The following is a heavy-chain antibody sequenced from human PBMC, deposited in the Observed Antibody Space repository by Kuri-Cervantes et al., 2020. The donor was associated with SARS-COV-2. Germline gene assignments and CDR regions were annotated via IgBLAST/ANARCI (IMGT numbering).Heavy chain of an antibody. Sequence: GESLKISCAASGFTVSSNYMSWVRQAPGKGLKWVSVIYSGGSTYYADSVKGRFTISRDNSKNTLYLQMNSLRAEDTAVYYCGKEGGHNEIDYWGQGTLVTVSS. CDR2: IYSGGST. CDR1: GFTVSSNY. J-gene: IGHJ4*02. CDR3: GKEGGHNEIDY. D-gene: IGHD5-24*01. V-gene: IGHV3-53*01.